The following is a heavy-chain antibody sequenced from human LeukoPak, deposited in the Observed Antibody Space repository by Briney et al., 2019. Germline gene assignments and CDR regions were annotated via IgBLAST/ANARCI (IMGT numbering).Heavy chain of an antibody. V-gene: IGHV4-39*01. CDR2: IYYSGST. CDR3: ARIGSGSYSFRYYYMDV. D-gene: IGHD3-10*01. J-gene: IGHJ6*03. CDR1: GGSISSSSYY. Sequence: PSETLSLTCTVSGGSISSSSYYWGWIRQPPGKGLEWIGSIYYSGSTYYNPSLKSRVTISVDTSKNQFSLKLSSVTAADTAVYYCARIGSGSYSFRYYYMDVWGKGTTVTISS.